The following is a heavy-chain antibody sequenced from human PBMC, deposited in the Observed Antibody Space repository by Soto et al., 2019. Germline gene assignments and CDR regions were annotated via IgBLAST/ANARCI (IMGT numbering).Heavy chain of an antibody. CDR2: INHSGST. D-gene: IGHD5-18*01. J-gene: IGHJ5*02. V-gene: IGHV4-34*01. CDR1: GGSFSDYY. Sequence: SETLSLTCAIYGGSFSDYYWSWIRQPPGKGLEWIGEINHSGSTNYNPSLKSRVTMSVDTSKNQFSLRLNSVTAADTAVYYCARGADTALVRGYNWFDPWGQGTLVTAPQ. CDR3: ARGADTALVRGYNWFDP.